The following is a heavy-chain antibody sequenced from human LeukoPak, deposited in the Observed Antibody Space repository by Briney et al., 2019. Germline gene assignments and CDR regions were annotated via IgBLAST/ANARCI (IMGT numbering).Heavy chain of an antibody. CDR3: ARDSYDSSGYYVVDY. D-gene: IGHD3-22*01. V-gene: IGHV1-69*13. J-gene: IGHJ4*02. CDR1: GGTFSGYA. CDR2: IIPIFGTA. Sequence: HRASVKVSCKASGGTFSGYAISWVRQAPGQGLEWMGGIIPIFGTANYAQKFQGRVTITADESTSTAYMELSSLRSEDTAVYYCARDSYDSSGYYVVDYWGQGTLVTVSS.